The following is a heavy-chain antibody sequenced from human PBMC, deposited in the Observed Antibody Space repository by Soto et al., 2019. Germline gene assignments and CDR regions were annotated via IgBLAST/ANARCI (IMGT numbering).Heavy chain of an antibody. D-gene: IGHD3-3*02. CDR1: GNSCTGYL. Sequence: PXESLKLSWKCYGNSCTGYLISLVLQMPGKGLEWMGRIDPSNSYTHYSPSFHGHVTISAGNSISTAYLQWSNLRASDTAIYYCAFLDTSLDFDFWGQGTRVTVSS. CDR2: IDPSNSYT. V-gene: IGHV5-10-1*01. CDR3: AFLDTSLDFDF. J-gene: IGHJ4*02.